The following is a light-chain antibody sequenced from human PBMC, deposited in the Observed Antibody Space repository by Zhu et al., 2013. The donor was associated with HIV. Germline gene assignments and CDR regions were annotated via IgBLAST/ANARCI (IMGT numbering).Light chain of an antibody. CDR3: QLYDNLPMYT. Sequence: DIQMTQSPSSLSASVGDRVTITCRASQSINVYLNWYQQKPGKAPKLLIYDASTLETGVPLRFEGQWIWDSIFTFTISSLQPEDIATYYCQLYDNLPMYTFGRGDQAGDQT. V-gene: IGKV1-33*01. J-gene: IGKJ2*01. CDR1: QSINVY. CDR2: DAS.